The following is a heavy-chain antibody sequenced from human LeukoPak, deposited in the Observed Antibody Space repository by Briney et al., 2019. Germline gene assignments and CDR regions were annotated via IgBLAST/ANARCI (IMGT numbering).Heavy chain of an antibody. CDR3: ARGVAGESDAFDI. D-gene: IGHD6-19*01. Sequence: GGSLRLSCAASGFTFDDYAMHWVRQAPGKGLEWVSGISWNSGSIGYADSVKGRFTISRDNAKNSLYLQMNSLRAEDTAVYYCARGVAGESDAFDIWGQGTMVTVSS. V-gene: IGHV3-9*01. CDR1: GFTFDDYA. J-gene: IGHJ3*02. CDR2: ISWNSGSI.